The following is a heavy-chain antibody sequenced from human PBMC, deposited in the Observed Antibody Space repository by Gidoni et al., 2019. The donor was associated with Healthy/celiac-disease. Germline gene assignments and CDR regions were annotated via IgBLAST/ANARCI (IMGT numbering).Heavy chain of an antibody. D-gene: IGHD3-9*01. CDR2: ISGSGGST. Sequence: EVQLLESGGGLVQPGGSLRLSCAASGFTFSSSAMSWVRQAPGKGLEWVSAISGSGGSTYYADSVKGRFTISRDNSKNTLYLQMNSLRAEDTAVYYCARPDRDFRWSRFDYWGQGTLVTVSS. V-gene: IGHV3-23*01. CDR3: ARPDRDFRWSRFDY. J-gene: IGHJ4*02. CDR1: GFTFSSSA.